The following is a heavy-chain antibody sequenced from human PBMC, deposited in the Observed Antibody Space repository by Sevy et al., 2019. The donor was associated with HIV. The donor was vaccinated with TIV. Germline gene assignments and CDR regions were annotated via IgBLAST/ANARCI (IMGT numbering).Heavy chain of an antibody. D-gene: IGHD1-26*01. V-gene: IGHV3-33*01. Sequence: GGSLRLSCAASGFTFSNFGMHWARQAPAGGLEGVAIVYYDGKNAYYADSVKGRFSISRDNSKNILYLQMNSLRAEDTAVYYCARDLEEWELRYLGYWGQGTLVTVSS. CDR3: ARDLEEWELRYLGY. CDR1: GFTFSNFG. CDR2: VYYDGKNA. J-gene: IGHJ4*02.